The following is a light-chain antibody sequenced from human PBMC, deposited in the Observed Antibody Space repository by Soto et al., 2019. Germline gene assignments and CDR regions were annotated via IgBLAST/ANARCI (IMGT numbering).Light chain of an antibody. J-gene: IGKJ1*01. CDR3: QEYNSAPWT. V-gene: IGKV1-27*01. Sequence: DIQMTQSPSSLSASVGDRITITCRASQGISNYLAWYQQKPGKVPKLLIYAAFTLQSGVLSRFSASGSGTDFTLTISSLQPEDVATYYYQEYNSAPWTFGQGTKVEIQ. CDR2: AAF. CDR1: QGISNY.